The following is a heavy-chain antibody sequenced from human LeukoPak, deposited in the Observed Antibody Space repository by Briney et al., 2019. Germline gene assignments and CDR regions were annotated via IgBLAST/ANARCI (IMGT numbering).Heavy chain of an antibody. D-gene: IGHD2-15*01. J-gene: IGHJ6*03. CDR1: GYTFTSYD. Sequence: ASVKVSCKASGYTFTSYDINWVRQATGPGLEWMGWMNPNSGNTGYAQKFQGRVTMTRNTSISTAYMELSNLRSEDTAVYYCARADPGGWLGYDYYYMDVWGKGTTVTISS. V-gene: IGHV1-8*01. CDR2: MNPNSGNT. CDR3: ARADPGGWLGYDYYYMDV.